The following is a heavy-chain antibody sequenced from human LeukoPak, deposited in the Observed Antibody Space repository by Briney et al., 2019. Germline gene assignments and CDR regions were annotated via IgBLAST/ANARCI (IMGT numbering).Heavy chain of an antibody. CDR3: ARGGVLFGLDP. Sequence: ASVKVSCKASGYTFTRHYMHWVRQAPGQGLEWMGWINPDSGATNYAQKFQGRVTMTRDTSVSTAYMDLSRLRSDDTAIYYCARGGVLFGLDPWGQGTLVTVSS. V-gene: IGHV1-2*02. J-gene: IGHJ5*02. CDR2: INPDSGAT. CDR1: GYTFTRHY. D-gene: IGHD3-10*01.